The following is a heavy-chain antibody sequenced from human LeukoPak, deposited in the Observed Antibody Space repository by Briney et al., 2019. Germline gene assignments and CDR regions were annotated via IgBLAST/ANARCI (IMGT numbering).Heavy chain of an antibody. CDR3: ARGMRRGYSYGLRPVSTSFDY. D-gene: IGHD5-18*01. CDR1: GDIFSINSAA. J-gene: IGHJ4*02. Sequence: SQTLSLTCAISGDIFSINSAAWTWIRQSPARGLEWLGRTYYRSKWYNDYAVSVQSRIVINPDTSRNQFSLKLSSVTAADTAVYYCARGMRRGYSYGLRPVSTSFDYWGQGTLVTVSS. V-gene: IGHV6-1*01. CDR2: TYYRSKWYN.